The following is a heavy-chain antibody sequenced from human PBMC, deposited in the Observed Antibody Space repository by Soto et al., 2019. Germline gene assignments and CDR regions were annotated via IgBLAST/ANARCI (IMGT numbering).Heavy chain of an antibody. Sequence: EVQLVESGGGLVQPGRSLRLSCAASGFTFDDYAMHWVRQAPGKGLDWVSGISWNSGSIGYADSVKGRFTISRDNAKNSLYLQMHSLSAEDTALYYCAKGRGDSGYYSLFDYWGQGTLVTVSS. V-gene: IGHV3-9*01. CDR2: ISWNSGSI. J-gene: IGHJ4*02. CDR1: GFTFDDYA. CDR3: AKGRGDSGYYSLFDY. D-gene: IGHD3-22*01.